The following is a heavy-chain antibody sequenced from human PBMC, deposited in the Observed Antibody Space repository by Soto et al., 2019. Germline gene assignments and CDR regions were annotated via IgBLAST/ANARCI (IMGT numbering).Heavy chain of an antibody. V-gene: IGHV4-4*02. CDR1: SGSISSSNW. CDR3: ARAPPSSAGTISSSYFFDY. Sequence: SETLSLTCAVSSGSISSSNWWSWVRQPPGKGLEWIGEIYHSGSTNYNPSLKSRVTISVDKSKNQFSLKLSSVTAADTTVYYCARAPPSSAGTISSSYFFDYWGQGTLVTVSS. J-gene: IGHJ4*02. CDR2: IYHSGST. D-gene: IGHD6-6*01.